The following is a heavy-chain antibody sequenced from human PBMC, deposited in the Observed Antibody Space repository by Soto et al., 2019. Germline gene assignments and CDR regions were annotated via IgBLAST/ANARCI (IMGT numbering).Heavy chain of an antibody. Sequence: EVQLLESGGASVQPGWSLRLSCAASGFTFPNYAISWVRQAPGKGLEWVSSISVGGDDTYYADSVKGRFSISRDNSGNTSYLQLTSRRADDTALYYCAHTCGSCRYFDLGGRGTLVTVSS. CDR2: ISVGGDDT. CDR3: AHTCGSCRYFDL. CDR1: GFTFPNYA. V-gene: IGHV3-23*01. J-gene: IGHJ2*01.